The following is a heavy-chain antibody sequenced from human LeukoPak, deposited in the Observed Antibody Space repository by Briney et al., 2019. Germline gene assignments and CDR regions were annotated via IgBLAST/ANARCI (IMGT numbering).Heavy chain of an antibody. CDR3: ARAEYSGYDYGAFDI. J-gene: IGHJ3*02. D-gene: IGHD5-12*01. CDR2: IYHSGST. V-gene: IGHV4-30-2*01. CDR1: GGSISSGGYS. Sequence: PSETLSLTCAVSGGSISSGGYSWGWIRQPPGKGLEWIGFIYHSGSTYYNPSLKSRVTISVDRSKNQFSLKLSSVTAADTAVYYCARAEYSGYDYGAFDIWGQGTMVTVS.